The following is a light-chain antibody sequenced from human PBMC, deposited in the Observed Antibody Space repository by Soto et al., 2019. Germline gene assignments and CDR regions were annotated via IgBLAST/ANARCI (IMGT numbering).Light chain of an antibody. CDR2: EVS. Sequence: QSVLTQPPSVSGSPGQSVTISCTGTSSDVGSYNRVSWYQQPPSTAPKLMIYEVSNRPSGVPDRFSGSKSGNTASLTISGLQAEDEADYYCSLYTSSSTYVFGTGTKLTVL. V-gene: IGLV2-18*01. J-gene: IGLJ1*01. CDR3: SLYTSSSTYV. CDR1: SSDVGSYNR.